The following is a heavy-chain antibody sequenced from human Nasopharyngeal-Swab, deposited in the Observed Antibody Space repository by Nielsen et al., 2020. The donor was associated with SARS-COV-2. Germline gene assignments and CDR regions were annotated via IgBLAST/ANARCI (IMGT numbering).Heavy chain of an antibody. Sequence: LKISCAASGFTFDDYAMHWVRQAPGKGLEWVSGISWNSGSIGYADSVKGRFTISRDNAKNSLYLQMNSLRAEDTALYYCAKGTDYYYYYMDVWGKGTTVTVSS. V-gene: IGHV3-9*01. CDR3: AKGTDYYYYYMDV. J-gene: IGHJ6*03. CDR1: GFTFDDYA. CDR2: ISWNSGSI.